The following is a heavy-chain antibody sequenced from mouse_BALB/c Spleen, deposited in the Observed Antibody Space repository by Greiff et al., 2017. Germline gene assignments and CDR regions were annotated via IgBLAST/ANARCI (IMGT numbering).Heavy chain of an antibody. J-gene: IGHJ4*01. CDR3: VRAGGYDVSYAMDY. V-gene: IGHV10S3*01. CDR2: IRSKSNNYAT. D-gene: IGHD2-2*01. CDR1: GFTFNTNA. Sequence: GGGLVQPKGSLKLSCAASGFTFNTNAMNWVRQAPGKGLEWVARIRSKSNNYATYYADSVKDRFTISRDDSQSMLYLQMNNLKTEDTAMYYCVRAGGYDVSYAMDYWGQGTSVTVSS.